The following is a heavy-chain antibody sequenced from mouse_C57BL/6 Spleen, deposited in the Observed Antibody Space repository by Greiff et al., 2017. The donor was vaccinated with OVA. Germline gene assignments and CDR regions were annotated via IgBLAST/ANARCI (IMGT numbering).Heavy chain of an antibody. J-gene: IGHJ4*01. CDR3: ARPRGDYYAMDY. CDR2: ISYDGSN. CDR1: GYSITSGYY. Sequence: EVQLVESGPGLVKPSQSLSLTCSVTGYSITSGYYWNWIRQFPGNKLEWMGYISYDGSNNYNPSLKNRISITRDTSKNQFFLKLNSVTTEDTATYYCARPRGDYYAMDYWGQGTSVTVSS. V-gene: IGHV3-6*01.